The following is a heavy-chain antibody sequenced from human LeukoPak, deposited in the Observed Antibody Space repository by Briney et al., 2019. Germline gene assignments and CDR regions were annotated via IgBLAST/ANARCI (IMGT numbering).Heavy chain of an antibody. CDR3: ARDLRFLEWLSWFDP. J-gene: IGHJ5*02. D-gene: IGHD3-3*01. CDR1: GDSISSHY. V-gene: IGHV4-59*11. Sequence: PSETLSLTCTVSGDSISSHYWSWIRQPPGKGLEWIGYIYYSGSTNYNPSLKSRVTISVDTSKNQFSLKLSSVTAADTAVYYCARDLRFLEWLSWFDPWGQGTLVTVSS. CDR2: IYYSGST.